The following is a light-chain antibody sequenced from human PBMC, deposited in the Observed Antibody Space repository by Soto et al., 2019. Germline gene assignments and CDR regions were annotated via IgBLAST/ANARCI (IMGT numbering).Light chain of an antibody. CDR1: QGISNY. CDR3: QKYNSAPWT. Sequence: DIQMTQSPSSLSASVGDRVTITCRASQGISNYLAWYQQKPGTVPKLLISAASTLQTGVPSRFSGGGSGTEFTLTISSLQPEDVATYYCQKYNSAPWTFGQGIKVDIK. J-gene: IGKJ1*01. V-gene: IGKV1-27*01. CDR2: AAS.